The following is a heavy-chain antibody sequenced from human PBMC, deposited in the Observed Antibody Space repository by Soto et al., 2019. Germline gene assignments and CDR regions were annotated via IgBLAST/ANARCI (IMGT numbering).Heavy chain of an antibody. CDR1: GDSVNSYY. J-gene: IGHJ6*02. CDR2: IYDSGST. V-gene: IGHV4-59*02. Sequence: LSLTCTVSGDSVNSYYWTWIRQPPGKGLEWIGYIYDSGSTSYNPSLKSRLTISVDTSKNQFSLKLKSVTAADTAVYYCARGTKYYYQGMDVWGQGTTVTVSS. CDR3: ARGTKYYYQGMDV.